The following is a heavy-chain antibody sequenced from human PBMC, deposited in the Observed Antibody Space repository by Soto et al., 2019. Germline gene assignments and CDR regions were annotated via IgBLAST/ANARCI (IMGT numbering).Heavy chain of an antibody. CDR1: GGSISSGDYY. CDR3: ARASGDSGVNPAHYDCYGMDV. Sequence: QVQLQESGPGLVKPSQTLSLTCTVSGGSISSGDYYWSWIRQPPGKGLEWIGYIYYSGSTYYNPSLKSQVTISVDTSKNQFYLKLSSVTAADTAVYSCARASGDSGVNPAHYDCYGMDVWGQGTTVTVSS. CDR2: IYYSGST. J-gene: IGHJ6*02. D-gene: IGHD3-10*01. V-gene: IGHV4-30-4*01.